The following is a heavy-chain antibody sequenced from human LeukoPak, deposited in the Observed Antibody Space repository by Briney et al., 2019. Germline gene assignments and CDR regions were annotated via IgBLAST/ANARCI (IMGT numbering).Heavy chain of an antibody. D-gene: IGHD4-23*01. J-gene: IGHJ4*02. Sequence: GGSLRLSCAASGFTFSSYAMHWVRQAPGKGLKWVAVISYDGSNKYYADSVKGRFTIPRDNSKNTLYLQMNSLRAEDTAVYYCARDQDYGGNPEIDYWGQGTLVTVSS. CDR1: GFTFSSYA. CDR2: ISYDGSNK. V-gene: IGHV3-30*04. CDR3: ARDQDYGGNPEIDY.